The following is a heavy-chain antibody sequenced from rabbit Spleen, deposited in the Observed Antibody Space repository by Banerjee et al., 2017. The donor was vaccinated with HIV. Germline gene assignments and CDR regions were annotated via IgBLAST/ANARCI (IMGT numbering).Heavy chain of an antibody. D-gene: IGHD4-1*01. CDR1: GIDFSSYYY. CDR3: AREDMLVAGSFNL. Sequence: QQQLEESGGGLVKPGGTLTLTCKASGIDFSSYYYMCWVRQAPGKGPEWIACIFNGDGSAYYASWVNGRFTISRSTSLNTVTLQMTSLTAADTATYFCAREDMLVAGSFNLWGQGTLVTVS. V-gene: IGHV1S43*01. J-gene: IGHJ4*01. CDR2: IFNGDGSA.